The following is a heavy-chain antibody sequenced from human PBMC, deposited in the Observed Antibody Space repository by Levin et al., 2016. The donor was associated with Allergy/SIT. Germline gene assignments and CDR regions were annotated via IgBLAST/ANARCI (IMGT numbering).Heavy chain of an antibody. CDR3: ARRNYYDISGGYFDP. J-gene: IGHJ2*01. Sequence: VRQMPGKGLEWMGIIYPGDSDTKYSPSFQGQVTISADKSISTAYLQWSSLKASDTAMYHCARRNYYDISGGYFDPWGRGTQVTVSS. D-gene: IGHD3-22*01. CDR2: IYPGDSDT. V-gene: IGHV5-51*01.